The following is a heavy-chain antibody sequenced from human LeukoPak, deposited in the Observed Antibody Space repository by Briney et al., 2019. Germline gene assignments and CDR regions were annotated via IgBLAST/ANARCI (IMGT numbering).Heavy chain of an antibody. V-gene: IGHV3-48*02. Sequence: RCSPTLPCAASGFTLSSYSKHWVRHAPATGPESVSYFSSSSSTIYYVDPVKRRFTIPRDNAKNSLYLQMNSLRDEDTAVYYCARAYHYYDGSGYYFWGQGTLVTVSS. CDR2: FSSSSSTI. J-gene: IGHJ4*02. CDR3: ARAYHYYDGSGYYF. CDR1: GFTLSSYS. D-gene: IGHD3-22*01.